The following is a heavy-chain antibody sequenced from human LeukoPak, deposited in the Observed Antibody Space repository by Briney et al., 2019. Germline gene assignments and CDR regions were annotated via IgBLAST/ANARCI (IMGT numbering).Heavy chain of an antibody. CDR3: ARDSIPDYYYYYYMDV. CDR2: FDPEDGET. CDR1: GYTLTELS. V-gene: IGHV1-24*01. D-gene: IGHD4-11*01. Sequence: GASVKVSCKVSGYTLTELSMHWVRQAPGKGLEWMGGFDPEDGETIYAQKFQGRVTMTTDTSTSTAYMELRSLRSDDTAVYYCARDSIPDYYYYYYMDVWGKGTTVTVSS. J-gene: IGHJ6*03.